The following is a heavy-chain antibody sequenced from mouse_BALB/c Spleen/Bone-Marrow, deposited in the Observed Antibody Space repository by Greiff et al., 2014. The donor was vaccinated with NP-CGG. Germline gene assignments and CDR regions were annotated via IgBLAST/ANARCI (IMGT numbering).Heavy chain of an antibody. CDR3: AKDLLRLWYFDV. V-gene: IGHV1S113*01. Sequence: EVQLQQSGPELVKPGASVKISCKTSGYTFTEYTMHWVKQSHGKSLEWIGGINPNNGGTSYNQKFKDKATLTVDKSSSTAYMEXXXXXXEDXAIYYCAKDLLRLWYFDVWGAGTTVTVSS. CDR1: GYTFTEYT. J-gene: IGHJ1*01. D-gene: IGHD1-2*01. CDR2: INPNNGGT.